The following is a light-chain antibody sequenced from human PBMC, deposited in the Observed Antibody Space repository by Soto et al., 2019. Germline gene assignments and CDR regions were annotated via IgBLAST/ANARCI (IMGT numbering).Light chain of an antibody. CDR1: SSDVGGYNF. CDR2: EVT. V-gene: IGLV2-8*01. Sequence: QSVLTQPPSASGSPGQSVTISCTGTSSDVGGYNFVSWYQQHPGKAPKLIIYEVTKRPSGVPDRFSGSKSGNTASLTVSGLQAEDEADYYCSSYSGTNNDVFGTGTKVTVL. CDR3: SSYSGTNNDV. J-gene: IGLJ1*01.